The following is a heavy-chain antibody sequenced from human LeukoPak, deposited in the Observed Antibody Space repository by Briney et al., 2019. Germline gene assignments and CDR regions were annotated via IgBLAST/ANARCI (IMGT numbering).Heavy chain of an antibody. D-gene: IGHD2/OR15-2a*01. CDR2: ISGSGGST. J-gene: IGHJ4*02. CDR1: GFTFSSYA. V-gene: IGHV3-23*01. Sequence: PGGSLRLSCAASGFTFSSYAMSWVRQAPGKGLEWVSTISGSGGSTYYADSVKGRFTISRDKSKNTLYLQMNSLRAEDTAVYYCAKAGGYLWDYFDYWGQGTLVTVSS. CDR3: AKAGGYLWDYFDY.